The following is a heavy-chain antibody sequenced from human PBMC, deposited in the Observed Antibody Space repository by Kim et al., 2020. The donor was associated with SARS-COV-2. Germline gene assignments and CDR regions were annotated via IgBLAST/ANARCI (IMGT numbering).Heavy chain of an antibody. D-gene: IGHD3-10*01. CDR1: GFTFSSYA. J-gene: IGHJ4*02. CDR2: ISYDGSNK. V-gene: IGHV3-30-3*01. CDR3: ATSSSGSYYNHLEY. Sequence: GGSLRLSCAASGFTFSSYAMHWVRQAPGKGLEWVAVISYDGSNKYYADSVKGRFTISRDNSKNTLYLQMNSLRAEDTAVYYCATSSSGSYYNHLEYWGQG.